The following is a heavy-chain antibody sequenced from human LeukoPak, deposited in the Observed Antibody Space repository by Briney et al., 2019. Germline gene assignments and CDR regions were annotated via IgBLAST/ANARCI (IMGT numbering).Heavy chain of an antibody. CDR1: GFTFSDYY. J-gene: IGHJ4*02. CDR2: ISSSGNST. D-gene: IGHD2-2*01. V-gene: IGHV3-11*04. Sequence: GGSLRLSCAASGFTFSDYYMSWIRQAPGKGLEWVSYISSSGNSTYYSDSVRGRFTISRDNAKNSLYLQMNSLRAEDTAVYYCASGGFYCSSTTCPPDWGQGTLVTVSS. CDR3: ASGGFYCSSTTCPPD.